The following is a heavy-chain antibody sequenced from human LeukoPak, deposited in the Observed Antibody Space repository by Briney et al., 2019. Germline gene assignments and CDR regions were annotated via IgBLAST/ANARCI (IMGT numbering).Heavy chain of an antibody. J-gene: IGHJ4*02. CDR1: GFTFRSYV. V-gene: IGHV3-30*04. CDR3: ARGGSGSYFSAVDY. CDR2: ISDDGDNE. Sequence: GGSLRLSCAASGFTFRSYVMNWVRQAPGKGLEWVAVISDDGDNEYYAASVKGRFTLSRDNSRNTLDLQLSSLRAEDTALYYCARGGSGSYFSAVDYWGQGTLVTVSS. D-gene: IGHD1-26*01.